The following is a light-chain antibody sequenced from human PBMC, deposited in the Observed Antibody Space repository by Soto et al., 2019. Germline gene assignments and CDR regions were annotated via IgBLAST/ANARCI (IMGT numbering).Light chain of an antibody. J-gene: IGKJ1*01. CDR1: HDIGRR. CDR2: AAS. CDR3: LQVYSFPRT. V-gene: IGKV1-12*01. Sequence: DIHMTQSPSSVSSSQGDRVTITCRASHDIGRRLAWFQQKPGKAPKYLIQAASSLQGGVPSTFSGSGSGTDFTLTINTLHPEDFATYYCLQVYSFPRTFGQGTKVDIK.